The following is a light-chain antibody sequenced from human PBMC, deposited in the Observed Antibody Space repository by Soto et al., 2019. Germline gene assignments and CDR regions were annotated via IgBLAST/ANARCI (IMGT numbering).Light chain of an antibody. CDR2: WAS. CDR1: QSVLYSSNNKNY. CDR3: QQYYSTPLT. Sequence: DIVMTQSPDSLAVSLGERATINCKSSQSVLYSSNNKNYLAWYQQKPGQPPKLLIYWASTRESGVPDRFSGSGSETDFTLTFSSLQAEDGAVYYCQQYYSTPLTFCGGTKVEIK. J-gene: IGKJ4*01. V-gene: IGKV4-1*01.